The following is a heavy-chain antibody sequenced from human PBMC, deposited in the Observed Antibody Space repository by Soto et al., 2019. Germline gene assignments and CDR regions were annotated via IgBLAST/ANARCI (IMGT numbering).Heavy chain of an antibody. V-gene: IGHV4-30-2*01. CDR2: IYHSGST. J-gene: IGHJ4*02. CDR3: AAGGGLPRYY. CDR1: GGSISSGGYS. Sequence: SETLSLTCAVSGGSISSGGYSWSWFRQPPGKGLEWIGYIYHSGSTYYNPSLKSRVTISVDRPKNQFSLKLSSVTAADTAVYYCAAGGGLPRYYWGQGTLVPVSS. D-gene: IGHD5-12*01.